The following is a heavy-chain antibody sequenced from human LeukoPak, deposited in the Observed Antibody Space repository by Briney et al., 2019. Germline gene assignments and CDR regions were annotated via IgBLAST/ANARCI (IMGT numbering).Heavy chain of an antibody. J-gene: IGHJ6*02. D-gene: IGHD6-13*01. Sequence: SVKVSCKASGGTFSSYAISWVRQAPGQGLEWMGRIIPILGIANYAQKFQGRVTITADKSTSTAYMELSSLRSEDTAVYYCAARIAAAGTNYYGMDVWGQGTTVTVSS. CDR1: GGTFSSYA. V-gene: IGHV1-69*04. CDR2: IIPILGIA. CDR3: AARIAAAGTNYYGMDV.